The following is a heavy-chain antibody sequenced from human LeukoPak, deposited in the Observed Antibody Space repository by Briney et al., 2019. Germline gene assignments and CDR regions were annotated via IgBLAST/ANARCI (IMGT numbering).Heavy chain of an antibody. V-gene: IGHV4-34*01. Sequence: SETLSLTCAVSGGSFSGYYWSWIRQPPGKGLEWTGEINHSGSTNYNPSLKSRVTISVDTSKNQFSLKLSSVTAADTAVYYCALAGYSYGKDYWGQGTLVTVSS. CDR3: ALAGYSYGKDY. CDR2: INHSGST. CDR1: GGSFSGYY. D-gene: IGHD5-18*01. J-gene: IGHJ4*02.